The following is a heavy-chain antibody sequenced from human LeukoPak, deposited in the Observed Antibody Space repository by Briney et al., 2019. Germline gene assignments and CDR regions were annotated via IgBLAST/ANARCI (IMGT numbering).Heavy chain of an antibody. Sequence: GGSLRLSCAASGFTVSSNYMSWVRQAPGKGLEWVSAISGSGGSTYYADSVKGRFTISRDNSKNTLYLQMNSLRAEDTAVYYCANSVAVAGKYDYWGQGTLVTVSS. CDR1: GFTVSSNY. D-gene: IGHD6-19*01. J-gene: IGHJ4*02. CDR2: ISGSGGST. CDR3: ANSVAVAGKYDY. V-gene: IGHV3-23*01.